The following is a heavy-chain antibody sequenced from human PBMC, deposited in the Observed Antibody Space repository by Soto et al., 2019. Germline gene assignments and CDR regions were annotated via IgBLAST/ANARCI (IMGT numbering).Heavy chain of an antibody. CDR1: GFTFSSYW. CDR3: ARASWFNPFDY. J-gene: IGHJ4*02. V-gene: IGHV3-74*01. CDR2: INSDGSST. D-gene: IGHD3-10*01. Sequence: EVQLVESGGGLVQPGGSLRLSCAASGFTFSSYWMHWVRQAPGKGLVWVSSINSDGSSTSYADSVKGRFTISRDNAKNTLYLQMNSLGAEDTAVYYCARASWFNPFDYWGQGTLVTVSS.